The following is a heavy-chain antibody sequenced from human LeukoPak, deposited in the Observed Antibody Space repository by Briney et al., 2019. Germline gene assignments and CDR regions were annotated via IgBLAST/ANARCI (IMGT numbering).Heavy chain of an antibody. J-gene: IGHJ6*03. CDR3: ARLWDSTGLYFYYYMDV. CDR2: YHNGNS. CDR1: GVSIRSDTYY. Sequence: SEALSLTCIVSGVSIRSDTYYWGWIRQPPGKGLEWIGNYHNGNSYYNPSLKSRVTISEDTSGNQFSLRVTSVTAADTAVYYCARLWDSTGLYFYYYMDVWGEGTTVTVSS. V-gene: IGHV4-39*01. D-gene: IGHD6-25*01.